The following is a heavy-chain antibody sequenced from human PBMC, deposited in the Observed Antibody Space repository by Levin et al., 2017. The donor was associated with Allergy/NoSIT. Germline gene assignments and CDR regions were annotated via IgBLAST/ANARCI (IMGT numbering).Heavy chain of an antibody. J-gene: IGHJ4*02. CDR2: ISWNSGSI. D-gene: IGHD2-15*01. Sequence: GGSLRLSCAASGFTFDDYAMHWVRQAPGKGLEWVSGISWNSGSIGYADSVKGRFTISRDNAKNSLYLQMNSLRAEDTALYYCAKGGRIALDYWGQGTLVTVSS. V-gene: IGHV3-9*01. CDR1: GFTFDDYA. CDR3: AKGGRIALDY.